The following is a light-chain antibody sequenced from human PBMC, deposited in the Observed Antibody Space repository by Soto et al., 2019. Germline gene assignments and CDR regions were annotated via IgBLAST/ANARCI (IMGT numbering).Light chain of an antibody. J-gene: IGLJ2*01. CDR2: EVS. CDR3: CSYAGSSPYIV. Sequence: QSVLTQPPSASGSPGQSVTISCTGTSSDVGGYNYVSWYQQHPGKAPKLMIYEVSKRPSGVPDRFSGSKSGNTASLTVSGVQPEDEADYYCCSYAGSSPYIVFGGGTKVTVL. V-gene: IGLV2-8*01. CDR1: SSDVGGYNY.